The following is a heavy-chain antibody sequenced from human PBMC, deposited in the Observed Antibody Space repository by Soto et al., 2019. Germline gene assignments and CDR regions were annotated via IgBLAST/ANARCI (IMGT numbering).Heavy chain of an antibody. Sequence: GGSLRLSCAASGFTFSSYWMHWVRQAPGKGLVWVSRINSDGSSTSYADSVKGRFTISRDNAKNTLYLQMNSLRAEDTAVYYCARLEKYDFWSAQGIGYMDVWGKGTTVTVSS. CDR2: INSDGSST. J-gene: IGHJ6*03. V-gene: IGHV3-74*01. CDR1: GFTFSSYW. D-gene: IGHD3-3*01. CDR3: ARLEKYDFWSAQGIGYMDV.